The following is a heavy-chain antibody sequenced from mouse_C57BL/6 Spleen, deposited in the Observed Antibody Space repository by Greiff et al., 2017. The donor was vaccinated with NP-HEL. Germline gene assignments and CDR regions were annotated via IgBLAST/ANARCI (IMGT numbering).Heavy chain of an antibody. J-gene: IGHJ3*01. CDR2: IDPSDSYT. Sequence: QVQLKQPGAELVMPGASVKLSCKASGYTFTSYWMHWVKQRPGQGLEWIGEIDPSDSYTNYNQKFKGKSTLTVDKSSSTAYMQLSSLTSEDSAVYYCASHGNFAYWGQGTLVTVSA. CDR1: GYTFTSYW. CDR3: ASHGNFAY. V-gene: IGHV1-69*01.